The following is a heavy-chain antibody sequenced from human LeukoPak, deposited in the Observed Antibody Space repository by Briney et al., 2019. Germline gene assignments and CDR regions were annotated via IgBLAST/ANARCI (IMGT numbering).Heavy chain of an antibody. CDR1: GFTFSSYA. CDR3: GDSSYWYAVDY. J-gene: IGHJ4*02. D-gene: IGHD6-13*01. CDR2: ISRSGDAT. Sequence: GGSLRLSCASSGFTFSSYAMSGDRQVPGKGLEWVSSISRSGDATYYADSVQGRFTISRDNSKDTLYLHINGLTAEDTGIYEWGDSSYWYAVDYWGQGTLVTVSS. V-gene: IGHV3-23*01.